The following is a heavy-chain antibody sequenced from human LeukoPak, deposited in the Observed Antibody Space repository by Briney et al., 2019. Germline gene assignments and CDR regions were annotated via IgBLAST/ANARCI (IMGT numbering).Heavy chain of an antibody. CDR1: GGSISSYY. Sequence: PSETLSLTCTVSGGSISSYYWSWIRKPPGKGLEWIGYIYYSGSTNYNPSLKSRVTISVDTSKNQFSLKLSSVTAADTAVYYCARGGEYCSGGSCYDFDYWGQGTLVTVSS. D-gene: IGHD2-15*01. J-gene: IGHJ4*02. CDR2: IYYSGST. V-gene: IGHV4-59*01. CDR3: ARGGEYCSGGSCYDFDY.